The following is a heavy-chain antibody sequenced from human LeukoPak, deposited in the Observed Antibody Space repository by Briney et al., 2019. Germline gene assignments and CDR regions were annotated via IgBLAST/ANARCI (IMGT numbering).Heavy chain of an antibody. CDR3: ARYDDSSGYYYPEYFQY. CDR1: GGTFSIYA. V-gene: IGHV1-69*13. J-gene: IGHJ1*01. D-gene: IGHD3-22*01. Sequence: SVKVSCKASGGTFSIYAISLVRQAPGQGLEWMGGIIPIFGTANYAQKFQGRVTITADESTSTAYMELSSLRSEDTAVYYCARYDDSSGYYYPEYFQYWGQGTLVTVSS. CDR2: IIPIFGTA.